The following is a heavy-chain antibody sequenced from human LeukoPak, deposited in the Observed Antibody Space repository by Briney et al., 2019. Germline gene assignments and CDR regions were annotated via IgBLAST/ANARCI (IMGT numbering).Heavy chain of an antibody. CDR3: ARASTHYYDSSGYYY. Sequence: PGGSLRLSCAASGFTFSSYWMHWVRHAPGKGLVWVSRINSDGSSTSYADSVKGRFTISRDNAKNTLYLQMNSLRAEDTAVYYCARASTHYYDSSGYYYWGQGTLVTVSS. CDR2: INSDGSST. CDR1: GFTFSSYW. J-gene: IGHJ4*02. D-gene: IGHD3-22*01. V-gene: IGHV3-74*01.